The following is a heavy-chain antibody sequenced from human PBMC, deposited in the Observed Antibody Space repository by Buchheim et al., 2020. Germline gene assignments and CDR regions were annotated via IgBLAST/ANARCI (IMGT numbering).Heavy chain of an antibody. D-gene: IGHD2-15*01. Sequence: QVQLVQSGAEVKKPGASVKVSCKASGYTFTSYYMHWVRQAPGQGLEWMGIINPSGGSTSYAQKFQGRVTMTRDTSTSTVYMELSSLRSEDTAVYYCARDRAVCSGGNCYKLYYYYYMDVLGKGTT. V-gene: IGHV1-46*01. CDR3: ARDRAVCSGGNCYKLYYYYYMDV. J-gene: IGHJ6*03. CDR1: GYTFTSYY. CDR2: INPSGGST.